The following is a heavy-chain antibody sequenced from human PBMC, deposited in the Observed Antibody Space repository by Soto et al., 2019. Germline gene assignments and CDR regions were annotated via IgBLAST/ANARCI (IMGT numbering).Heavy chain of an antibody. D-gene: IGHD3-10*01. CDR2: INHSGST. V-gene: IGHV4-34*01. Sequence: SETLSLTCAVYGGSFSGYYWSWIRQPPGKGLEWIGEINHSGSTNYNPSLKSRVTISVDTSKNQFSVKLSSVTAADTAVYYCAGYGSGSTSKYYFDYWGQGTLVTVSS. CDR1: GGSFSGYY. J-gene: IGHJ4*02. CDR3: AGYGSGSTSKYYFDY.